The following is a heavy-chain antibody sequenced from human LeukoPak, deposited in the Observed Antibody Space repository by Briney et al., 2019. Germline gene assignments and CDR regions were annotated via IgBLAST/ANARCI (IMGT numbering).Heavy chain of an antibody. V-gene: IGHV4-59*01. Sequence: PSETLSPTCTVSRGSISSYYWSWIRQPPGKGLEWIGYIYYSGSTNYNPSLKSRVTISVDTSKNQFSLKLSSVTAADTAVYYCARLDSSGYYQSFDYWGQGTLVTVSS. CDR3: ARLDSSGYYQSFDY. CDR2: IYYSGST. CDR1: RGSISSYY. J-gene: IGHJ4*02. D-gene: IGHD3-22*01.